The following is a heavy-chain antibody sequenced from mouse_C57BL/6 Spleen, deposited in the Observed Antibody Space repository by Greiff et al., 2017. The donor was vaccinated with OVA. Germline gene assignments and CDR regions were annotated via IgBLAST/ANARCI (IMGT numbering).Heavy chain of an antibody. CDR3: APSNWDWFAY. J-gene: IGHJ3*01. V-gene: IGHV1-81*01. CDR1: GYTFTSYG. CDR2: IYPGSGNT. Sequence: QVQLQQSGAELVRPGASVKLSCKASGYTFTSYGISWVKQRTGQGLEWIGEIYPGSGNTYYNEKFKGKATLTADKPSSTAYMELRSLTSEDSAVCFCAPSNWDWFAYRGQGTLVTVSA. D-gene: IGHD4-1*01.